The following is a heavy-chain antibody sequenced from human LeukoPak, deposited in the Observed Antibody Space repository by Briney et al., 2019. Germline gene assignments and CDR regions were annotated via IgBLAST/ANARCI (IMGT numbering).Heavy chain of an antibody. Sequence: ASVKVSCKASSYSFTRFGITWVRQAPGQGLEWMGWISALYGHTNYAQKFQGRVTMTTDTSTSTAYMELRSLRSDDTAVYYCARDFYHGHCAGLSCFLLDSWGQGALVIVSS. CDR3: ARDFYHGHCAGLSCFLLDS. J-gene: IGHJ4*02. CDR1: SYSFTRFG. V-gene: IGHV1-18*01. D-gene: IGHD2-8*02. CDR2: ISALYGHT.